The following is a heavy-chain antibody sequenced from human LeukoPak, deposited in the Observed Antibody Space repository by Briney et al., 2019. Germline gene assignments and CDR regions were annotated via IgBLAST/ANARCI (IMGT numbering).Heavy chain of an antibody. CDR2: SSWNSGSI. CDR1: GFTFDDYA. J-gene: IGHJ4*02. V-gene: IGHV3-9*01. D-gene: IGHD2-15*01. Sequence: GGSLRLSCAASGFTFDDYAMHWVRQAPGKGLEWVSGSSWNSGSIMYADSVKGRFTISRDNAKNSLYLQMNSLRAEDTAVYYCAKEGRVGGYCSGGSCYIYHFDYWGQGTLVTVSS. CDR3: AKEGRVGGYCSGGSCYIYHFDY.